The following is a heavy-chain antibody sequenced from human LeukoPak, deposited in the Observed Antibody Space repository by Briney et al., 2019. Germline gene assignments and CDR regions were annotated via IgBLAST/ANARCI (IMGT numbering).Heavy chain of an antibody. CDR2: ISSSGSTI. CDR1: GFTFSSYE. J-gene: IGHJ4*02. V-gene: IGHV3-48*03. CDR3: ARGKGTMIVVEIPFY. D-gene: IGHD3-22*01. Sequence: PGGSLRFSCAASGFTFSSYEMNWVRQAPGKGLKWGSYISSSGSTIYYADSVKGRFTIYRDNAKNSLYLQMNSLRAEDTAVYYCARGKGTMIVVEIPFYWGQGTLVTVSS.